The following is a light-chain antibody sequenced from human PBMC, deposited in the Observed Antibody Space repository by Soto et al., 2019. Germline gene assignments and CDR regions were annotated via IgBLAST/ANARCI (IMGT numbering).Light chain of an antibody. CDR3: QQYGSSYPWT. CDR1: QSVSSNY. J-gene: IGKJ1*01. Sequence: EIVLTQSPGTLSLSPGERATLSCRASQSVSSNYFAWYQQKPGQAPRLLIYGASSRATGIPDRFSGSGYGTDFTLTIRRLEPEDFAVYSCQQYGSSYPWTFGQGTKVDLK. V-gene: IGKV3-20*01. CDR2: GAS.